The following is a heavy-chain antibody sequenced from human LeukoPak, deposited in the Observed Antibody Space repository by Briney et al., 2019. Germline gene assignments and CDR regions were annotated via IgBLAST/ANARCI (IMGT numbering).Heavy chain of an antibody. CDR3: ARHSSSWPDYFDY. Sequence: SETLSLTCTVSGGSIGSYYWSWIRQPPGKGLEWIGYIYYSGSTNYNPSLKSRVTISVDTSKNQFSLKLSSVTAADTAVYYCARHSSSWPDYFDYWGQGTLVTVSS. CDR1: GGSIGSYY. V-gene: IGHV4-59*08. CDR2: IYYSGST. J-gene: IGHJ4*02. D-gene: IGHD6-13*01.